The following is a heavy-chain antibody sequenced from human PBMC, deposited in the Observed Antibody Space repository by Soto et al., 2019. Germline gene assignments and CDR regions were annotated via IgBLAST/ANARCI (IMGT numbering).Heavy chain of an antibody. J-gene: IGHJ4*02. Sequence: EVQLVESGGGLIQPGGSLKLSCAASGFTVGNNYMSWVRQAPGKGLEWVSLIYGTGTTKYADSVKGRFTVSRDNAKNTLYLQMNSLRAEDTAVYYCAKDGRGSGSHYNSFGYWGQGTLVIVSS. D-gene: IGHD3-10*01. CDR3: AKDGRGSGSHYNSFGY. CDR1: GFTVGNNY. V-gene: IGHV3-53*01. CDR2: IYGTGTT.